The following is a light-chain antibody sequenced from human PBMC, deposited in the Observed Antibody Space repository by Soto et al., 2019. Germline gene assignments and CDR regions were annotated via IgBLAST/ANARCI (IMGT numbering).Light chain of an antibody. J-gene: IGKJ2*03. CDR3: QQHYRNPYS. Sequence: DIVMTQSPDSLAVSLGERATINCKSSQSVLLNSKNFLSWYQQKPGQPPKLLISGASTRESGVPDRFSGSGSETHFTLPIRSLQAEDVAVYYCQQHYRNPYSFGQGTKLEIK. CDR2: GAS. CDR1: QSVLLNSKNF. V-gene: IGKV4-1*01.